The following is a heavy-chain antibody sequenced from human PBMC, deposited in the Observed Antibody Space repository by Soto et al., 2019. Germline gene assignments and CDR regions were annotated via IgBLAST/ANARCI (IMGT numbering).Heavy chain of an antibody. J-gene: IGHJ6*02. CDR2: ISGGGGGR. V-gene: IGHV3-23*01. D-gene: IGHD2-2*01. Sequence: EVQLLESGGGLVQPGGSLRLSCAASGFTFSSYAMNWVRQAPGKGLEWVSGISGGGGGRYYTDSAKGRFTISRDNSKNTLYLQMNSLRAEDTAVYYCAKDSKTSTWEQMDVWGQGTTVTVSS. CDR3: AKDSKTSTWEQMDV. CDR1: GFTFSSYA.